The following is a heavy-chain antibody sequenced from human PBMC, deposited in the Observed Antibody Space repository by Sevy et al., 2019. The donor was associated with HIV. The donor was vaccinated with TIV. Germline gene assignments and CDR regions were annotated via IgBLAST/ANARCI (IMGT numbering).Heavy chain of an antibody. CDR2: IWFDGSNT. CDR1: GFTFSSYG. CDR3: ARDLESYNYGAYGPSFMPDY. V-gene: IGHV3-33*01. Sequence: GGSLRLSCAASGFTFSSYGMHWVRQAPGKGLEWVAVIWFDGSNTFYADSVKGRFTISRDIAENTLHLQMNSLRAEDTGVYYCARDLESYNYGAYGPSFMPDYWGQGTVVTVSS. D-gene: IGHD1-1*01. J-gene: IGHJ4*02.